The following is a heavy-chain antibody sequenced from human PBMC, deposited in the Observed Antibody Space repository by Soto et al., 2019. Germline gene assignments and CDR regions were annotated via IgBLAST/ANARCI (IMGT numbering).Heavy chain of an antibody. D-gene: IGHD3-16*01. J-gene: IGHJ5*02. CDR2: IRSKGPNYAT. Sequence: PGGSLRLSCAASGFAFSGSAMYWVRQASGKGPEWVGRIRSKGPNYATEYGASGKGRFTISRDDSKNTAYLQMNSLQTEDTAVYYCTRDLFSYDYSGILWFDPWGQGTLVTVSS. V-gene: IGHV3-73*01. CDR1: GFAFSGSA. CDR3: TRDLFSYDYSGILWFDP.